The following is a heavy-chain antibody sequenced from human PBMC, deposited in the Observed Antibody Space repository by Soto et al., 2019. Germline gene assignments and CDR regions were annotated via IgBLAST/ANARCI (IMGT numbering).Heavy chain of an antibody. CDR3: VRDEYYYDSSGYPRAHDAFDI. CDR2: ISSSGSTI. J-gene: IGHJ3*02. Sequence: VGSLRLSCAASGFTFSDYYMSWIRQAPGKGLEWVSYISSSGSTIYYADSVKGRFTISRDNAKNSLYLQMNSLRAEDTAVYYCVRDEYYYDSSGYPRAHDAFDIWGQGTMVT. CDR1: GFTFSDYY. V-gene: IGHV3-11*01. D-gene: IGHD3-22*01.